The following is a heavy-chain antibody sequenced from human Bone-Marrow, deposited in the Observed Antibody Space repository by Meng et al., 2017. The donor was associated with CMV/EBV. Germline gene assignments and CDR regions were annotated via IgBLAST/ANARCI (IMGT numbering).Heavy chain of an antibody. V-gene: IGHV5-51*01. Sequence: GESLKISCTGSGYSLTSYWIGWVRQMPGKGLEWMGIIYPGDSDTRYSTSFQGQVTISADKAINTAYLQWSSVKASDTAMYYCARLIWFGELVDYWGQGTLVTVSS. CDR1: GYSLTSYW. D-gene: IGHD3-10*01. CDR3: ARLIWFGELVDY. J-gene: IGHJ4*02. CDR2: IYPGDSDT.